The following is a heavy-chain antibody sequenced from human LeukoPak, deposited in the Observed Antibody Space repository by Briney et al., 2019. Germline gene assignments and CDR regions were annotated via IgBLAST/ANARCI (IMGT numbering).Heavy chain of an antibody. D-gene: IGHD3-22*01. CDR3: ARGLYYYDSSGYPR. CDR1: GFTFSSYG. Sequence: PGGSLRLSCAASGFTFSSYGMHWVRQAPGKGLEWVAVIWYDGSNKYYADSVKGRFTISRDNSKNTLYLQMNSLRAEDMAVYYCARGLYYYDSSGYPRWGQGTLVTVSS. CDR2: IWYDGSNK. V-gene: IGHV3-33*01. J-gene: IGHJ4*02.